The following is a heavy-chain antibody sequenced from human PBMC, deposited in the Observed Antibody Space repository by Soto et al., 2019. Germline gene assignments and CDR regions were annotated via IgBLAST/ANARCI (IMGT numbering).Heavy chain of an antibody. J-gene: IGHJ4*02. V-gene: IGHV3-23*01. D-gene: IGHD6-25*01. CDR3: AKFFAETGESSGWPWSSHC. Sequence: EVQLLESGGGLVQPGGSLRLSCAASGFTFSSYAMSWVRQAPEKGLEWVSAISGSGSTTYYAGSVRGRFTISRDNSKNTLFLQMNSLRAEDTAVYYCAKFFAETGESSGWPWSSHCWGQGTLVTVSS. CDR1: GFTFSSYA. CDR2: ISGSGSTT.